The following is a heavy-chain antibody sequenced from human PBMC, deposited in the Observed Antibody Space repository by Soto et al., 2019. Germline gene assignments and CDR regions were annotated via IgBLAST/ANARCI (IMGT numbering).Heavy chain of an antibody. CDR1: GYTFSGYY. V-gene: IGHV1-2*02. D-gene: IGHD6-6*01. CDR3: ARSRDRYSSSYLCDF. J-gene: IGHJ4*02. Sequence: ASVKVSCKASGYTFSGYYLHWVLQAPGQGPEWMGWINPKSGATNFAQKFQGRVTMTRDTSVTTGYMELNRLTSDDTGVYYCARSRDRYSSSYLCDFWGQGTLVTVSS. CDR2: INPKSGAT.